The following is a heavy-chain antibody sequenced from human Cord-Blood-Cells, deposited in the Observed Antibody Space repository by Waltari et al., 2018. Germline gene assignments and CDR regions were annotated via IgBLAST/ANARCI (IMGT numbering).Heavy chain of an antibody. V-gene: IGHV3-73*02. CDR1: GFTFSGSA. CDR2: IRRKANSYAT. J-gene: IGHJ4*02. Sequence: EVQLVESGGGLVQPGGSLKLSCAASGFTFSGSAMHWVRQASGKGLEWVGRIRRKANSYATAYAASVKGRFTISRDDSKNTAYLQMNSLKTEDTAVYYCTIYCSSTSCRLPDYWGQGTLVTVSS. D-gene: IGHD2-2*01. CDR3: TIYCSSTSCRLPDY.